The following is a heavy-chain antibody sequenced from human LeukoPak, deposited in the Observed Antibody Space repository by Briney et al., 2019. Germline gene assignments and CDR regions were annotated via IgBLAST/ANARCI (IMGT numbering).Heavy chain of an antibody. CDR1: GFTFSSYW. CDR3: ARVWAIPSFFWDY. Sequence: GGSLRLSCAASGFTFSSYWMSWVRQAPGKGLEWVANIKQDGSEKYYVDSVKGRFTISRDNAKNSLYLQMNSLRAEDTAVYYCARVWAIPSFFWDYWGQGTLVTVSS. V-gene: IGHV3-7*03. CDR2: IKQDGSEK. J-gene: IGHJ4*02. D-gene: IGHD2-21*01.